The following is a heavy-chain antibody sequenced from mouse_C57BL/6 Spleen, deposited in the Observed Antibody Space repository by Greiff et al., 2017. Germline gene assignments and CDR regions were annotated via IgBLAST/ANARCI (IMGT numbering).Heavy chain of an antibody. J-gene: IGHJ1*03. Sequence: VQLQQSGPELVKPGASVKIPCKASGYTFTDYNMDWVKQSHGKSLEWIGDINPNNGGTIYNQKFKGKATLTVDKSSSTAYMELRSLTSEDTAVYYCAKGGTTVVGGWYFDVWGTGTTVTVSS. CDR3: AKGGTTVVGGWYFDV. D-gene: IGHD1-1*01. CDR2: INPNNGGT. V-gene: IGHV1-18*01. CDR1: GYTFTDYN.